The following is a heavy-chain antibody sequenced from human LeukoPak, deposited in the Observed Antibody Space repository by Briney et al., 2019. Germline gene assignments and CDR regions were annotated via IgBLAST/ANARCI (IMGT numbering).Heavy chain of an antibody. V-gene: IGHV4-59*11. J-gene: IGHJ5*02. D-gene: IGHD1-26*01. CDR2: IYYSGST. CDR1: GGSISSHY. Sequence: SETLSLTCTVSGGSISSHYWSWIRQPPGKGLEWIGYIYYSGSTNYNPSLKSRVTISVDTSKNQFSLKLSSVTAADTAVYYCARYYSGSYYWFDPWGQGTLVTVSS. CDR3: ARYYSGSYYWFDP.